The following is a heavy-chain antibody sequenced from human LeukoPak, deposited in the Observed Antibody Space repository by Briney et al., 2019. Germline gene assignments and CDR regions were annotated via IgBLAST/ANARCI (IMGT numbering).Heavy chain of an antibody. CDR1: GFTFSSYS. CDR2: ISSSSSYI. D-gene: IGHD4-23*01. J-gene: IGHJ3*02. V-gene: IGHV3-21*01. Sequence: GGSLRLSCAASGFTFSSYSMNWVRQTPGKGLEWVSSISSSSSYIYYAESAKGRFTISRDNAKNSLYLQMNSLRAGDTAVYYCARDLSTVVTKVAFDIWGQGAMVTVSS. CDR3: ARDLSTVVTKVAFDI.